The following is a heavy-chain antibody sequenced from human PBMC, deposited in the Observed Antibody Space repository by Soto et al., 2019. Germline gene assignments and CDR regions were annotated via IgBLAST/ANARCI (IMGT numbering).Heavy chain of an antibody. V-gene: IGHV4-61*01. CDR3: ARDGWDRSGYYYDY. D-gene: IGHD3-22*01. J-gene: IGHJ4*02. Sequence: QVQLQESGPGLVKPSETLSLTCTVSGGSVSSGSYYWSWIRQPPGKGLEWIGYIYYSGSTNYNPSLKSRVAISVDTSQNQFSLKRSSVTAADTAVYYCARDGWDRSGYYYDYWGQGTLVTVSS. CDR2: IYYSGST. CDR1: GGSVSSGSYY.